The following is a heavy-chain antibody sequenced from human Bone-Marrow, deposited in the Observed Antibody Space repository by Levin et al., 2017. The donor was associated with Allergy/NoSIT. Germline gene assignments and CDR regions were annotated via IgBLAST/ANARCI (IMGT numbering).Heavy chain of an antibody. CDR2: ISYDGSNK. CDR1: GFTFSSYA. D-gene: IGHD1-26*01. J-gene: IGHJ6*02. V-gene: IGHV3-30*04. CDR3: ARDSSGWELLSTRYYGMDV. Sequence: PGESLKISCAASGFTFSSYAMHWVRQAPGKGLEWVAVISYDGSNKYYADSVKGRFTISRDNSKNTLYLQMNSLRAEDTAVYYCARDSSGWELLSTRYYGMDVWGQGTTVTVSS.